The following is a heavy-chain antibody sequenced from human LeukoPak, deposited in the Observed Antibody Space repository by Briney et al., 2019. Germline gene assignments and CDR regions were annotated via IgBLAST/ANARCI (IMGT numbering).Heavy chain of an antibody. CDR2: IYYSGST. CDR1: GGSISSSSYY. V-gene: IGHV4-39*01. Sequence: SETLSLTCTVSGGSISSSSYYWGWIRQPPGMGLEWIGSIYYSGSTYHNPSLKSRVTISVDTSKNQFSLKLSSVTAADTAVYYCARLQYSSGWYRGSIDYWGQGTLVTVSS. J-gene: IGHJ4*02. D-gene: IGHD6-19*01. CDR3: ARLQYSSGWYRGSIDY.